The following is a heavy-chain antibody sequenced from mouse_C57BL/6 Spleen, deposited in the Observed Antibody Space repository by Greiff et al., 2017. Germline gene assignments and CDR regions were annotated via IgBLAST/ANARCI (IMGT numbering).Heavy chain of an antibody. CDR2: INPNNGGT. CDR3: ARGISYDYGETE. J-gene: IGHJ3*02. Sequence: VQLKQSGPELVKPGASVKIPCKASGYTFTDYNMDWVKQSHGKSLEWIGDINPNNGGTSYNQKFKGKATLTVDKSSSTAYMELRSLTSEDTAVYYCARGISYDYGETEWDQATLVTVSA. V-gene: IGHV1-18*01. CDR1: GYTFTDYN. D-gene: IGHD2-4*01.